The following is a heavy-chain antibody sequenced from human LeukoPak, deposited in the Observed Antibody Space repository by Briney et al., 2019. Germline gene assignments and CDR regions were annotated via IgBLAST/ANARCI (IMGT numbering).Heavy chain of an antibody. Sequence: GGSLRLSCAASGFTFSSYAMSWVRQAPGKGLEWVSAISGSGGSTYYADSVKGRFTISRDNSKNTLYLQMNSLRAEGTAVYYCAKVDLYYYYMDVWGKGTTVTVSS. V-gene: IGHV3-23*01. J-gene: IGHJ6*03. D-gene: IGHD2-2*03. CDR3: AKVDLYYYYMDV. CDR1: GFTFSSYA. CDR2: ISGSGGST.